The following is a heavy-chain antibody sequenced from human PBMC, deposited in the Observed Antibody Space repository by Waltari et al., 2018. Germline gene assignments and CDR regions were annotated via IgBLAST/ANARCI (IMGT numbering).Heavy chain of an antibody. CDR3: AHPNPYSSSFDY. D-gene: IGHD6-6*01. J-gene: IGHJ4*02. CDR2: IYWNDDK. Sequence: QITLKESGPTLVKPTQTLTLTCPFSGFSLSTSGVGVGWIRQPPGKALEWLALIYWNDDKRYSPSLKSRLTITKDTSKNQVVLTMTNMDPVDTATYYCAHPNPYSSSFDYWGQGTLVTVSS. CDR1: GFSLSTSGVG. V-gene: IGHV2-5*01.